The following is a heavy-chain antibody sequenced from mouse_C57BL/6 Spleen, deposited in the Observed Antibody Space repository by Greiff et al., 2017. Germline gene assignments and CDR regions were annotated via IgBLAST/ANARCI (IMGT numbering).Heavy chain of an antibody. V-gene: IGHV1-5*01. D-gene: IGHD1-1*01. CDR3: GSDYVLYFDD. Sequence: VHVQQSGTVLVRPGASVKLSCKTSGYTFTSYWMHWVKQRPGQGLEWIGAIDPGNSDTSYNQKFKGKAKLTADTSASTAYLELSSLTTEDSAVYYCGSDYVLYFDDWGQGTTVTVAS. CDR2: IDPGNSDT. CDR1: GYTFTSYW. J-gene: IGHJ2*01.